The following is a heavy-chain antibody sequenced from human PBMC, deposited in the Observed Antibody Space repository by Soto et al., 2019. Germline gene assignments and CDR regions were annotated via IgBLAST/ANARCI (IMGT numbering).Heavy chain of an antibody. CDR3: ARAQLVGYYFDY. J-gene: IGHJ4*02. V-gene: IGHV4-30-4*01. CDR2: IYYSGST. Sequence: LSLTCTVSGGSISSDDYYCMLILQPPGKGLEWIGYIYYSGSTYYNPSLKSRVTKSIDTSKNQFSLKLSSVTAADTAVYYCARAQLVGYYFDYWGQGTLVTVSS. CDR1: GGSISSDDYY. D-gene: IGHD2-2*01.